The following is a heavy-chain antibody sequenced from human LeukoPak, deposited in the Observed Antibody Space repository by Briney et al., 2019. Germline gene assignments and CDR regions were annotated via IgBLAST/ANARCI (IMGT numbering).Heavy chain of an antibody. Sequence: GGSLRLSCAASGFTFSSYWMHWVRQAPGKGLAWVSRINSDGSSTSYADSVKGRFTISRDNAKNTLYLQMNSLRAEDTAVYYCARDFHTYYYYGMDVWGQGTTVTVSS. CDR1: GFTFSSYW. CDR2: INSDGSST. J-gene: IGHJ6*02. CDR3: ARDFHTYYYYGMDV. V-gene: IGHV3-74*01.